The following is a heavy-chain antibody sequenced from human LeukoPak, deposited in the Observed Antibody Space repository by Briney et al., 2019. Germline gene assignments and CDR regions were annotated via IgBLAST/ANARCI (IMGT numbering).Heavy chain of an antibody. D-gene: IGHD1-26*01. CDR2: IKSKTDGGTT. CDR3: TTVQIGSYGISDY. V-gene: IGHV3-15*01. Sequence: GGSLRLSCAASGFTFSNAWMSWVRQAPGKGLEWVGRIKSKTDGGTTDYGAPVKGRFTISRDDSKNTLYLQMSSLKTEDAAVYYCTTVQIGSYGISDYWGQGTLVTVSS. CDR1: GFTFSNAW. J-gene: IGHJ4*02.